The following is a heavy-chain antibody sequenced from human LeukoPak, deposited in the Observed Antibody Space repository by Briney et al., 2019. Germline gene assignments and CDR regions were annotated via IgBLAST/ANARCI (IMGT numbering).Heavy chain of an antibody. J-gene: IGHJ5*02. V-gene: IGHV3-23*01. D-gene: IGHD2/OR15-2a*01. CDR1: GFTFSSYV. CDR3: AKVTFEGVDP. Sequence: GGSLRLSCAASGFTFSSYVMSWVRQAPGKGLEWVSGISGSGGRTYYADSVKGRFTISRDNSKNTLYLQMNSLRAEDTAVYYCAKVTFEGVDPWGQGTLVTVSS. CDR2: ISGSGGRT.